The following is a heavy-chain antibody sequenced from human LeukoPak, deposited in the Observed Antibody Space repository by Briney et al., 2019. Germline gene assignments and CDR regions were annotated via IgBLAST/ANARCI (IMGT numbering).Heavy chain of an antibody. V-gene: IGHV1-18*04. J-gene: IGHJ4*02. D-gene: IGHD3-10*01. CDR3: ARVTMVRGVITYYFDY. Sequence: ASVKVSCKASGYTFTSYYMHWVRQAPGQGLEWMGWISAYNGNTNYAQKLQGRVTMTTDTSTSTAYMELRSLRSDDTAVYYCARVTMVRGVITYYFDYWGQGTLVTVSS. CDR2: ISAYNGNT. CDR1: GYTFTSYY.